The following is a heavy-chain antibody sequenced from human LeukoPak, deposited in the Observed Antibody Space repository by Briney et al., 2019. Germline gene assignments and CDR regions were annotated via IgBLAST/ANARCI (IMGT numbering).Heavy chain of an antibody. J-gene: IGHJ4*02. CDR3: AKDLYSSLDY. CDR2: ISYDGSNK. V-gene: IGHV3-30*18. D-gene: IGHD6-13*01. Sequence: GGSLRLSCAASGFTFSSYWMNWVRQAPGKGLEWVAVISYDGSNKYYADSVKGRFTISRDNSKNTLYLQMNSLRAEDTAVYYCAKDLYSSLDYWGQGTLVTVSS. CDR1: GFTFSSYW.